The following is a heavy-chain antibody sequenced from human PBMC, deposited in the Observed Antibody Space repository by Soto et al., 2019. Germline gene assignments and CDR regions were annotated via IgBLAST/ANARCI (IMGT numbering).Heavy chain of an antibody. CDR1: GFTFSSYA. CDR3: AKGHLGELSSTRYFDY. D-gene: IGHD3-16*02. J-gene: IGHJ4*02. Sequence: PGGSLRLSCAASGFTFSSYAMSWVRQAPGKGLEWVSAISGSGGSTYYADSVKGRFTISRDNSKNTLYLQMNSLRAEDTAVYYCAKGHLGELSSTRYFDYWGQGTLVTVSS. V-gene: IGHV3-23*01. CDR2: ISGSGGST.